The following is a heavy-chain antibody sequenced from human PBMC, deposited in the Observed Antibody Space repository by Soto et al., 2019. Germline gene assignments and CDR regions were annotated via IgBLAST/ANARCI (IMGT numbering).Heavy chain of an antibody. V-gene: IGHV3-66*01. D-gene: IGHD3-16*01. CDR3: AWGKFDY. CDR2: TLSGGST. Sequence: GGSLRLSCAASGFSVNSNFLTWVRRAPGKGLEWVSLTLSGGSTNYADSVKDRFSISRDNSKNTIYLQMNSLRVEDTAVYYCAWGKFDYWGQGTVVTVSS. CDR1: GFSVNSNF. J-gene: IGHJ4*02.